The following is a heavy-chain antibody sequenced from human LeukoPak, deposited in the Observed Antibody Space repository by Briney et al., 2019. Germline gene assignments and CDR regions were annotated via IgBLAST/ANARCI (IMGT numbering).Heavy chain of an antibody. D-gene: IGHD3-22*01. V-gene: IGHV6-1*01. CDR2: TYYRSKWYN. CDR1: GDSVSSNSAA. CDR3: ARDRSRGRYDSSGYRSYYYYYYMDV. Sequence: SQTLSLTCALSGDSVSSNSAAWNWIRQSPSRGLEWLGRTYYRSKWYNDYAVSVKSRITINPDTSKNQFSLQLNSVTPEDTAVYYCARDRSRGRYDSSGYRSYYYYYYMDVWGKGTTVTVSS. J-gene: IGHJ6*03.